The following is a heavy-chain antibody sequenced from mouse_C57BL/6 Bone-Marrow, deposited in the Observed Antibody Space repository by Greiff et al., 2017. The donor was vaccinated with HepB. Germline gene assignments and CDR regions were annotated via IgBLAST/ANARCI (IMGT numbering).Heavy chain of an antibody. J-gene: IGHJ4*01. Sequence: AQLQQSGPGLVQPSQSLSITCTVSGFSLTSYGVHWVRQSPGKGLEWLGVIWSGGSTDYNAAFISRLSISEDNPKCQIFFKMNSLQADDTAIYYCARTYPPTQILRDMDYWGQGTSVTVSS. D-gene: IGHD1-1*01. CDR2: IWSGGST. CDR1: GFSLTSYG. V-gene: IGHV2-2*01. CDR3: ARTYPPTQILRDMDY.